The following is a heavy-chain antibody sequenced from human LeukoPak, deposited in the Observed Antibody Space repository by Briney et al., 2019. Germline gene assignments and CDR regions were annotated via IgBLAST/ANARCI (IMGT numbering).Heavy chain of an antibody. Sequence: GGSLRLSCAASGFTFSSYSMNWVRQAPGKGLEWVSYISSSSSTIYCADSVKGRFTISRDNAKNSLYLQMNSLRAEDTAVYYCARDPAGYCSGGSCYDAMFDYWGQGTLVTVSS. CDR1: GFTFSSYS. V-gene: IGHV3-48*04. CDR2: ISSSSSTI. D-gene: IGHD2-15*01. CDR3: ARDPAGYCSGGSCYDAMFDY. J-gene: IGHJ4*02.